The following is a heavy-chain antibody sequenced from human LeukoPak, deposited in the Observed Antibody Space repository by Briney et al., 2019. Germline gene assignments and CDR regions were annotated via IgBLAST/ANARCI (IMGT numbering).Heavy chain of an antibody. D-gene: IGHD5-24*01. CDR1: GGSISSYY. V-gene: IGHV4-59*08. Sequence: ETLSLTCTVSGGSISSYYWSWIRPPPGKGLEWIGYIYYSGSTNYNPSLKSRVTISVDTSKNQFSLKLSSVTAADTAVYYCARGDGYNSDYFDYWGQGTLVTVSS. CDR3: ARGDGYNSDYFDY. CDR2: IYYSGST. J-gene: IGHJ4*02.